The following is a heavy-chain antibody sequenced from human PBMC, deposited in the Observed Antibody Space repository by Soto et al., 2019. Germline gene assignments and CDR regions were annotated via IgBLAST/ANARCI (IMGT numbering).Heavy chain of an antibody. CDR1: GFTFSSYA. Sequence: QVQLVESGGGVVQPGRSLRLSWAASGFTFSSYAMHWVRQAPGKGLEWVAVISYDGSNKYYADSVKGRFTISRDNSKNTLYLQMNSLRAEDTAVYYCASLGYCISTSCRPFDYWGQGTLVTVSS. CDR2: ISYDGSNK. D-gene: IGHD2-2*01. V-gene: IGHV3-30-3*01. CDR3: ASLGYCISTSCRPFDY. J-gene: IGHJ4*02.